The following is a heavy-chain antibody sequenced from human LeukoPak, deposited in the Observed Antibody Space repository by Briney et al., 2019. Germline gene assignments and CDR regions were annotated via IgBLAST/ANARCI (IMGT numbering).Heavy chain of an antibody. D-gene: IGHD2-15*01. CDR3: ARGLRSGTLDY. V-gene: IGHV1-46*01. CDR1: GYTFTSYY. Sequence: ASVTVSCKASGYTFTSYYMHWVRRAPGQGLEWMGIINPSGGSTSYAQKFQGRVTMTRDTSTSTVYMELSSLRSEDTAVYYCARGLRSGTLDYWGQGTLVTVSS. J-gene: IGHJ4*02. CDR2: INPSGGST.